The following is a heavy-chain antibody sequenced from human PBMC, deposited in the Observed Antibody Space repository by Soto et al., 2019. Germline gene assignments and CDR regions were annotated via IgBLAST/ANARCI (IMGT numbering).Heavy chain of an antibody. D-gene: IGHD6-6*01. CDR2: IYPGDSDT. Sequence: GESLKISCKGSGYSFTSYWIGWVLQMPGKGLEWMGIIYPGDSDTRYSPSFQGQVTISADKSISTAYLQWSSLKASDTAMYYCASSRAASSSSTLYYYYYGMDVWGQGTTVTVSS. V-gene: IGHV5-51*01. CDR3: ASSRAASSSSTLYYYYYGMDV. J-gene: IGHJ6*02. CDR1: GYSFTSYW.